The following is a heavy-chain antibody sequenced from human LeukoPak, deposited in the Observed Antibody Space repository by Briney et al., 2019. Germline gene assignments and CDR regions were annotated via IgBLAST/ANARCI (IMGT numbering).Heavy chain of an antibody. CDR1: GFTFNNYA. CDR3: ARLSESEWCFDL. CDR2: INGSDAGT. V-gene: IGHV3-23*01. Sequence: GGSLRLSCAASGFTFNNYAMSWVRQAPGKGLEWVSAINGSDAGTYYADSVRGRFTISSQNYNNTLYLQMNSLRAEDAAVYYCARLSESEWCFDLWGRGTLVTVSS. J-gene: IGHJ2*01. D-gene: IGHD3-16*02.